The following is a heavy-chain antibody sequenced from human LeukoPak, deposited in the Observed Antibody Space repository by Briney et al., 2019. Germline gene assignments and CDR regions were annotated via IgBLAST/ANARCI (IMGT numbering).Heavy chain of an antibody. CDR3: VRETPYGDYYFDY. D-gene: IGHD4-17*01. CDR1: GGSISSYY. CDR2: IHYSGST. J-gene: IGHJ4*02. Sequence: SETLSLTCTVSGGSISSYYWNWIRQPPGKGLEWIGYIHYSGSTNYNPSLKSRVTISLDTSKNQFSLKLSSVTAADTAVYYCVRETPYGDYYFDYWGQGTLVTVSS. V-gene: IGHV4-59*01.